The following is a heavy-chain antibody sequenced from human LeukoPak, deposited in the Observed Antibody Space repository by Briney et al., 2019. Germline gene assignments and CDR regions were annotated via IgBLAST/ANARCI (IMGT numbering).Heavy chain of an antibody. CDR3: ARGDGRGSYKDYYFDY. D-gene: IGHD1-26*01. J-gene: IGHJ4*02. CDR1: GFTFSIYT. Sequence: GGSLRLSCAASGFTFSIYTINWVRQAPGKGLEWVSSISSSSSYIYYADSVKGRLTISRDNAKNSLYLQMNSLRAEDTAVYYCARGDGRGSYKDYYFDYWGQGTPVTVSS. CDR2: ISSSSSYI. V-gene: IGHV3-21*01.